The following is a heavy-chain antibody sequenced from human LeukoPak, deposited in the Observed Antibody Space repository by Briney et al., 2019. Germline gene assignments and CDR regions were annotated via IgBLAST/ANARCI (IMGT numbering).Heavy chain of an antibody. V-gene: IGHV4-4*02. J-gene: IGHJ5*02. Sequence: SETLSLTCAVSGGSISSSNWWSWVRQPPGKGLEWIGEIYHSGSTNYNPSLKSRITISVDKSKNQFSLKLSSVTAADTAVYYCARIMGRGYCISTSCRGDWFDPWGQGTLVTVSS. D-gene: IGHD2-2*01. CDR2: IYHSGST. CDR3: ARIMGRGYCISTSCRGDWFDP. CDR1: GGSISSSNW.